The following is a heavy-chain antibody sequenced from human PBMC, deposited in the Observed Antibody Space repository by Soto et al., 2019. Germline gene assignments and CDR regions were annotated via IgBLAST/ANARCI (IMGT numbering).Heavy chain of an antibody. J-gene: IGHJ3*01. Sequence: QMTLKESGPPLGKPTQTLTLTCSFSGFSFSTSGVGVGWVRQPPGKALEWLALIYWSGDEHYRASLKSRLTITKDTSKNQVVLIMTNMDPVDTATYYCARGVATLPVFAFDVWGQGTTVTVSS. D-gene: IGHD6-6*01. V-gene: IGHV2-5*01. CDR1: GFSFSTSGVG. CDR2: IYWSGDE. CDR3: ARGVATLPVFAFDV.